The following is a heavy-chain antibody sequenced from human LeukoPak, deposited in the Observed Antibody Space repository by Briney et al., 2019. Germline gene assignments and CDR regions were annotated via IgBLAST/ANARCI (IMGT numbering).Heavy chain of an antibody. V-gene: IGHV3-48*03. CDR3: ARDSSGYDYVDY. D-gene: IGHD5-12*01. Sequence: PGGSLRLSCGVSGFTFSSYAVNWVRQAPGKGLEWVSYISSSGSTIYYADSVKGRFTISRDNAKNSLYLQMNSLRAEDTAVYYCARDSSGYDYVDYWGQGTLVTVSS. J-gene: IGHJ4*02. CDR2: ISSSGSTI. CDR1: GFTFSSYA.